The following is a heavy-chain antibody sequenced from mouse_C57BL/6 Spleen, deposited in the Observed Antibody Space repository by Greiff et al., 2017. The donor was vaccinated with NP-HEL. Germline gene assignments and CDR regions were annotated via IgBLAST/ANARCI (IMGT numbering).Heavy chain of an antibody. CDR1: GYSFTDYN. J-gene: IGHJ2*01. V-gene: IGHV1-39*01. D-gene: IGHD2-3*01. Sequence: VHVKQSGPELVKPGASVKISCKASGYSFTDYNMNWVKQSNGKSLEWIGVINPNYGTTSYNQKFKGKATLTVDQSSSTAYMQLNSLTSEDSAVYYCARTYDGYSYYFDYWGQGTTLTVSS. CDR2: INPNYGTT. CDR3: ARTYDGYSYYFDY.